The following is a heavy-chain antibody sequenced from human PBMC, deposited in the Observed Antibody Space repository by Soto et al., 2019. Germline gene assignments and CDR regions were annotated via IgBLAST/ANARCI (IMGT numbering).Heavy chain of an antibody. J-gene: IGHJ5*02. CDR3: ARDGLMRGPDIDQ. CDR2: VGSDGRGA. CDR1: GFTFSNYW. D-gene: IGHD3-16*01. Sequence: EVQLVESGGGLVQPGGSVRLSCAASGFTFSNYWMHWVRQTPGKGLVWVSRVGSDGRGATYADSVKGRFTISRDNAKNTLYLQMDSLSVEDTAMYHCARDGLMRGPDIDQWGQGILVTVSS. V-gene: IGHV3-74*01.